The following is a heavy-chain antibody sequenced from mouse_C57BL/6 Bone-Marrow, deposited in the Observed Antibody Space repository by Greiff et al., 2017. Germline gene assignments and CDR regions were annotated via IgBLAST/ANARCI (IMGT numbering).Heavy chain of an antibody. CDR3: ARPPYYYGSPAWFAY. V-gene: IGHV1-7*01. D-gene: IGHD1-1*01. CDR2: INPSSGYT. J-gene: IGHJ3*01. CDR1: GYTFTSYW. Sequence: VQLQQSGAELAKPGASVKLSCKASGYTFTSYWMHWVKQRPGQGLEWIGYINPSSGYTKYNQKFKDKATLTADKSSSTAYMQLSSLTYEDSAVYYCARPPYYYGSPAWFAYWCQGTLVTVSA.